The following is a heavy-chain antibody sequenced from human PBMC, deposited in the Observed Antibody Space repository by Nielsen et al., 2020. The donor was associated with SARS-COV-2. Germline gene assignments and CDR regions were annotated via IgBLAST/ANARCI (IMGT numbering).Heavy chain of an antibody. J-gene: IGHJ4*02. CDR3: AKVSSEGSVIAVAGTWGKFDY. D-gene: IGHD6-19*01. Sequence: GGSLRLSCAASGFTFSSYAMHWVRQAPGKGLEWVAVISYDGSNKYYADSVKGRFTISRDNSKNTLYLQMNSLRAEDTAVYYCAKVSSEGSVIAVAGTWGKFDYWGQGTLVTVSS. CDR2: ISYDGSNK. CDR1: GFTFSSYA. V-gene: IGHV3-30-3*01.